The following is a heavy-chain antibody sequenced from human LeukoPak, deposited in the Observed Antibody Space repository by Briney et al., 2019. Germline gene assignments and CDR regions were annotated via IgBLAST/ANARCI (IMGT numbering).Heavy chain of an antibody. D-gene: IGHD3-3*01. Sequence: ASVKVSCKASGYTFSNYAMHWVRQAPGQRLEWMGWINAGNGNTKYSQKFQGRVTITRDTSASTAYMELSSLRSEDTAVYYCARDRRAPAIFPFETFDYWGQGTLVTVSS. CDR1: GYTFSNYA. CDR2: INAGNGNT. V-gene: IGHV1-3*01. J-gene: IGHJ4*02. CDR3: ARDRRAPAIFPFETFDY.